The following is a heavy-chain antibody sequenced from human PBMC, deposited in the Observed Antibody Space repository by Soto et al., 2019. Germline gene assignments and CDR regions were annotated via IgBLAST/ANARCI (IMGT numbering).Heavy chain of an antibody. CDR1: GFTFSNAW. D-gene: IGHD6-19*01. Sequence: GGSLRLSCAASGFTFSNAWMNWVRQAPGKGLEWVGRIKSKTDGGTTDYAAPVKGRFTISRDDSKNTLYLQMNSLKTEDTAVYYCTTDHNGIAVAGDYYYYYGMDVWGQGTTVTVSS. CDR2: IKSKTDGGTT. V-gene: IGHV3-15*07. CDR3: TTDHNGIAVAGDYYYYYGMDV. J-gene: IGHJ6*02.